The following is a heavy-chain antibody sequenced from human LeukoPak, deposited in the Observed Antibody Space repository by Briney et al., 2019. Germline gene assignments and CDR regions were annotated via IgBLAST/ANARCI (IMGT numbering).Heavy chain of an antibody. Sequence: ASVKVSCKASGYTFSDFGITWVRQAPGKGLEWMGWISAHTGNTDYAQKLQDRVTMTTDTSTNTAYMELGSLRSDDTAVYYCARYRLTDSAINWFDPWGQGTLVTVSS. CDR2: ISAHTGNT. J-gene: IGHJ5*02. CDR1: GYTFSDFG. CDR3: ARYRLTDSAINWFDP. V-gene: IGHV1-18*01. D-gene: IGHD1-14*01.